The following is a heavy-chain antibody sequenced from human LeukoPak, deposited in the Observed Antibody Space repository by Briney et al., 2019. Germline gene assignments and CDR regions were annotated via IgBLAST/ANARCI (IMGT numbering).Heavy chain of an antibody. V-gene: IGHV1-8*01. D-gene: IGHD2-15*01. CDR3: ARRVCSGNTCYHNDY. CDR2: MNPNSGNT. Sequence: ASVKVSCKASGYTFTSYDINWVRQATGQGLEWMGWMNPNSGNTGYAQKFQGRVTMTRNTSISTAYMELSRLTSDDTAVYYCARRVCSGNTCYHNDYWGQGTLVTVSS. CDR1: GYTFTSYD. J-gene: IGHJ4*02.